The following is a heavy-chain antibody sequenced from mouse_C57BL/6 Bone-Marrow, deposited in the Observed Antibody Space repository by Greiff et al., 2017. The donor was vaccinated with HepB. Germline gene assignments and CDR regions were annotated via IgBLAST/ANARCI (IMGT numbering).Heavy chain of an antibody. Sequence: EVQRVESGGGLVQPGGSLKLSCAASGFTFSDYGMAWVRQAPRQGPEWVAFISNLAYSIYYADTVTGRFTISRENAKNTLYLEMSSLRSEDTAMYYCARWGYRKAMDYWGQGTSVTVSS. J-gene: IGHJ4*01. V-gene: IGHV5-15*01. CDR3: ARWGYRKAMDY. CDR2: ISNLAYSI. CDR1: GFTFSDYG.